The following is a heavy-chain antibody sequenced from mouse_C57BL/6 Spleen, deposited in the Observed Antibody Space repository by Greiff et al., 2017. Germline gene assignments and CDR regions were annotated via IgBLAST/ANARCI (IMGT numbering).Heavy chain of an antibody. Sequence: VQLQQSGPELVKPGASVKISCKASGYTFTDYYMNWVKQSHGKSLEWIGDINPNNGGTSYNQKFKGKDTLTVDKSSSTAYMEIRLLTSEDSAVYYCARYDYYGSSYDYFDYWGQGTTLTVSS. CDR2: INPNNGGT. CDR3: ARYDYYGSSYDYFDY. J-gene: IGHJ2*01. D-gene: IGHD1-1*01. CDR1: GYTFTDYY. V-gene: IGHV1-26*01.